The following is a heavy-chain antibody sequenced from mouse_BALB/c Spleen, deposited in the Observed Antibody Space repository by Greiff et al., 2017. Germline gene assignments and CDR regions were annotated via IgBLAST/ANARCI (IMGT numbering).Heavy chain of an antibody. J-gene: IGHJ3*01. D-gene: IGHD1-2*01. CDR2: IYPGSGST. CDR3: ARWGTTATAWFAY. V-gene: IGHV1-77*01. Sequence: QVHVKQSGPELVKPGASVKMSCKASGYTFTDYVISWVKQRTGQGLEWIGEIYPGSGSTYYNEKFKGKATLTADKSSNTAYMQLSSLTSEDSAVYFCARWGTTATAWFAYWGQGTLVTVSA. CDR1: GYTFTDYV.